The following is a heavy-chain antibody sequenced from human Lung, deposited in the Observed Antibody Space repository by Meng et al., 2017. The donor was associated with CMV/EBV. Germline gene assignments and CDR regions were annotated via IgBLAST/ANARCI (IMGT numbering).Heavy chain of an antibody. V-gene: IGHV5-51*01. J-gene: IGHJ3*02. CDR3: ARLWGVFDWNFDGFDI. Sequence: ESXKISXQGSGYSFTTYWIAWVRQMPGKGLEWVGSIYPGDDDTRYSPSLQGQVTISADASITAAYLQWNSLKASDTAMYYCARLWGVFDWNFDGFDIWGQXTMXTVS. D-gene: IGHD1-7*01. CDR2: IYPGDDDT. CDR1: GYSFTTYW.